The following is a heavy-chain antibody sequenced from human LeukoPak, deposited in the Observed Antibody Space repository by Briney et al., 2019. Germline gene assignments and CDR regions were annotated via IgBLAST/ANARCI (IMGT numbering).Heavy chain of an antibody. J-gene: IGHJ6*03. Sequence: SVKVSCKASGGTFSSYAVSWVRQAPGQGLEWMGGIIPIFGTANYAQKFQGRVTITTDESTSTAYMELSSLRSENTAVYYCARGATARRYYYYMDVWGQGTPVTVSS. V-gene: IGHV1-69*05. CDR1: GGTFSSYA. CDR3: ARGATARRYYYYMDV. D-gene: IGHD6-6*01. CDR2: IIPIFGTA.